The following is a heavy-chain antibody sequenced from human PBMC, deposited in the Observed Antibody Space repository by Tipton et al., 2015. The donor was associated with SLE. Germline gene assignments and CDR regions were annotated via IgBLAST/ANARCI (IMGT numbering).Heavy chain of an antibody. CDR3: ASVLGYSSSFSLSYYYGMDV. D-gene: IGHD6-6*01. Sequence: SLRLSCAASGFTFSTYWMNWVRQPPGKGLVWVSRINSDGSSTGYADSVKGRFTISRDNAKNTLYLQMNSLRAEDTAVYYCASVLGYSSSFSLSYYYGMDVWGQGTTVTVSS. J-gene: IGHJ6*02. CDR1: GFTFSTYW. CDR2: INSDGSST. V-gene: IGHV3-74*01.